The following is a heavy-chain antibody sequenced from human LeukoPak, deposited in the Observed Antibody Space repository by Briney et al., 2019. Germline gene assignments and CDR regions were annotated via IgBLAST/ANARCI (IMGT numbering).Heavy chain of an antibody. CDR3: AKGSIDWYYFDY. CDR2: IKHDGSEK. J-gene: IGHJ4*02. Sequence: GGSLRLSCAASGFTFSNYWMSWVSQAPGKGLELVANIKHDGSEKYYVDSVKGRFTISRDNSKNTVYLQMNSLRAEDTAVYYCAKGSIDWYYFDYWGQGTLVTVSS. CDR1: GFTFSNYW. D-gene: IGHD3-9*01. V-gene: IGHV3-7*02.